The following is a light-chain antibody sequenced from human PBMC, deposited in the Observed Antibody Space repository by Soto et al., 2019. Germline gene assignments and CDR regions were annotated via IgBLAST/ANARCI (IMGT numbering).Light chain of an antibody. CDR1: QGISSY. CDR3: QQYYSYPWT. Sequence: AIRMTQSPSSLSASTGDRVTITCRASQGISSYLAWYQQKPGKAPKLLIYAASTLQSGVPSRFSGSGSGTDFTLTISCLQSEDFATYYCQQYYSYPWTFGQRTQVEIK. CDR2: AAS. V-gene: IGKV1-8*01. J-gene: IGKJ1*01.